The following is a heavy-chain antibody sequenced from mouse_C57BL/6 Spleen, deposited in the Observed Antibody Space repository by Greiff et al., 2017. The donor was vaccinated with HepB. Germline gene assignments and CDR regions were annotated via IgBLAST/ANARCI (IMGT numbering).Heavy chain of an antibody. CDR1: GYTFTDYN. D-gene: IGHD2-4*01. J-gene: IGHJ2*01. CDR3: ARSGHYDYEFDY. V-gene: IGHV1-22*01. Sequence: VQLQQSGPELVKPGASVKMSCKASGYTFTDYNMHWVKQSHGKSLEWIGYINPNNGGTSYNQKFKGKATLTVNKSSSTAYMELRSLTSEDSAVYYCARSGHYDYEFDYWGQGTTLTVSS. CDR2: INPNNGGT.